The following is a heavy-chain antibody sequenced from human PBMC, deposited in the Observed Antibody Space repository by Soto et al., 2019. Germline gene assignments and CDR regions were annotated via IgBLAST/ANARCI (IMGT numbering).Heavy chain of an antibody. CDR3: ARDRTSVYGAVRFGVDP. CDR1: GFTFDDYG. V-gene: IGHV3-20*01. Sequence: EVQLVESGGGVVRPGGSLRLSCAASGFTFDDYGMSWVRQAPGKGLEWVSGINWNGGSTGYADSVKGRFTISRDNAKNSLYLQMNSRTADDTALYHCARDRTSVYGAVRFGVDPWGKGTLVTVSS. D-gene: IGHD3-10*01. CDR2: INWNGGST. J-gene: IGHJ5*02.